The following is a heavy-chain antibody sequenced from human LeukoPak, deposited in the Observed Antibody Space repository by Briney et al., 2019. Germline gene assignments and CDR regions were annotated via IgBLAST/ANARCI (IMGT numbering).Heavy chain of an antibody. D-gene: IGHD6-13*01. V-gene: IGHV3-66*01. CDR3: ASWQYSSSWYFFDY. CDR2: IYSGGST. CDR1: GFTVSSNY. Sequence: GGSLRLSCAASGFTVSSNYMSWVRQAPGKGLEWVSVIYSGGSTYYTDSVKGRFTISRDNSKNTLYLQMNSLRAEDTAVYYCASWQYSSSWYFFDYWGQGTLVTVSS. J-gene: IGHJ4*02.